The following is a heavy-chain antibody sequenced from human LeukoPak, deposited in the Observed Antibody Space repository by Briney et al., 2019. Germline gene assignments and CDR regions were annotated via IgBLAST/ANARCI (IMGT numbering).Heavy chain of an antibody. CDR3: ARGGANPRLGNVFDY. V-gene: IGHV6-1*01. J-gene: IGHJ4*02. CDR2: KYYRSKWYN. D-gene: IGHD6-6*01. Sequence: SQTLSLTCAISGDSVSSNSAAWNWIRQSPSRGIEWLGRKYYRSKWYNDYAVSVKSRITINPDTSKNQFSLQLNSVTPEDTAVYYCARGGANPRLGNVFDYWGQGTLVTVSS. CDR1: GDSVSSNSAA.